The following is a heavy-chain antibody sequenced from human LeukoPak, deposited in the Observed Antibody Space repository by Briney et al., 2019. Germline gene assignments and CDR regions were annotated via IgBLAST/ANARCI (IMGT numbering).Heavy chain of an antibody. CDR1: GFTFSSYS. D-gene: IGHD3-22*01. CDR3: ARDPYSYYDSSGYYSY. Sequence: GGSLRLSCAASGFTFSSYSMNWVRQAPGKGLEWVSSISSSSSYIYYADSVKGRFTISRDNAKNSLYLQTNSLRAEDTAVYYCARDPYSYYDSSGYYSYWGQGTLVTVSS. J-gene: IGHJ4*02. V-gene: IGHV3-21*01. CDR2: ISSSSSYI.